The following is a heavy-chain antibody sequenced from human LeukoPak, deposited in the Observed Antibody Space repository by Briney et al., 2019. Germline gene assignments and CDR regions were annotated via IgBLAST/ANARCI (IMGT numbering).Heavy chain of an antibody. J-gene: IGHJ4*02. CDR1: GYTFTSYG. CDR2: ISAYNGNT. Sequence: GASVKVSCKASGYTFTSYGISWVRQAPGQGFEWMGWISAYNGNTNYAQKLQGRVTMTTDTSTSTAYMELRSLRSDDTAVYYCASGPVWFGELLGYFDYWGQGTLVTVSS. CDR3: ASGPVWFGELLGYFDY. V-gene: IGHV1-18*01. D-gene: IGHD3-10*01.